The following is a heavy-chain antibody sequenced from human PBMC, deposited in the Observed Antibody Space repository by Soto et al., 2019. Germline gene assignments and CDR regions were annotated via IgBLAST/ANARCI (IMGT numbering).Heavy chain of an antibody. Sequence: ASVKVSCKASGGTLSNYGISWVRQAPGQGPEWMGGIIPIFATTTFAQKFQGRVTITADESTSTMELNSLRPEDTAVYYCALHYYALPNPYQYFLAWGQGTLVTVSS. D-gene: IGHD2-2*01. CDR1: GGTLSNYG. CDR2: IIPIFATT. V-gene: IGHV1-69*13. J-gene: IGHJ1*01. CDR3: ALHYYALPNPYQYFLA.